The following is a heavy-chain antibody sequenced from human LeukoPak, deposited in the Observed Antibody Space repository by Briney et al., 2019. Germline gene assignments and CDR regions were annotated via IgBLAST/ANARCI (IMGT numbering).Heavy chain of an antibody. J-gene: IGHJ4*02. CDR1: GFTFSSYG. D-gene: IGHD2/OR15-2a*01. CDR2: IRYDGSNN. V-gene: IGHV3-30*02. CDR3: AKITQSYYAPGY. Sequence: GGSLRLSCAASGFTFSSYGMHWVRQAPGKGLEWVAFIRYDGSNNYYADSVKGRFTISRDNSKNTLFLEMYSLRAEDTAVHYCAKITQSYYAPGYWGQGTLVTVSS.